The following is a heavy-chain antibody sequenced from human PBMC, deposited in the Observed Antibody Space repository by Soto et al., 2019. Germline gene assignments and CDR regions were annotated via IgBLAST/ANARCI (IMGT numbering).Heavy chain of an antibody. CDR1: GFTFSSYA. CDR2: ISYDGSNK. CDR3: ARDRGTAMVPQQYYYYYGMDV. D-gene: IGHD5-18*01. J-gene: IGHJ6*02. V-gene: IGHV3-30-3*01. Sequence: GGSLRLSCAASGFTFSSYAMHWVRQAPGKGLECVAVISYDGSNKYYADSVKGRFTISRDNSKNTLYLQMNSLRAEDTAVYYCARDRGTAMVPQQYYYYYGMDVWGQGTTVTVSS.